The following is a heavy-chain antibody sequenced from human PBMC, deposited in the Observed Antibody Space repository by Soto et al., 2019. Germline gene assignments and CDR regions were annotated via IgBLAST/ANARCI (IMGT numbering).Heavy chain of an antibody. CDR2: ISYDGSSK. V-gene: IGHV3-30*03. J-gene: IGHJ4*02. Sequence: QVQLVESGGGVVQPGRSLRLSCAASGFTFSSYGMHWVRQAPGKGLEWVAVISYDGSSKYYADSVKGRFTISRDNSKNTLYLQMNSLRAEDTAVYYCARDLGIVGATTYLDYWGQGTLVTVSS. CDR3: ARDLGIVGATTYLDY. CDR1: GFTFSSYG. D-gene: IGHD1-26*01.